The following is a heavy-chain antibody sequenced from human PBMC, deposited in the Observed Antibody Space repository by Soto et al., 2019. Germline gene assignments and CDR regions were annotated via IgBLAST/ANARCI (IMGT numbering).Heavy chain of an antibody. J-gene: IGHJ4*02. Sequence: GESLKISCQGSAYSFTSNWIGWVRQMPGKGLEWMGIINPADSDIKYSPSFQGQVTISADKSIGTAYLQWSSLKASDTAMYYCVRHQRDEASRKIDRWGQGTLVTVAS. D-gene: IGHD3-9*01. CDR3: VRHQRDEASRKIDR. V-gene: IGHV5-51*01. CDR1: AYSFTSNW. CDR2: INPADSDI.